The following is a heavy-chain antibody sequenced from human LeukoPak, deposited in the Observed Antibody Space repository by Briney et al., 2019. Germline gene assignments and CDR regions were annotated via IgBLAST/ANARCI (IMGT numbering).Heavy chain of an antibody. CDR1: GFSFSNAW. CDR2: IKSKSDGGTT. J-gene: IGHJ5*02. CDR3: ITCHGHWLDP. V-gene: IGHV3-15*01. Sequence: GGSLRLSCAASGFSFSNAWMSWVRQAPGKGLQWVGRIKSKSDGGTTDYAAPVKGRFTISRDDSKNTLYLQMNNLKTEDTAVYRCITCHGHWLDPGGQVTLVTVSS.